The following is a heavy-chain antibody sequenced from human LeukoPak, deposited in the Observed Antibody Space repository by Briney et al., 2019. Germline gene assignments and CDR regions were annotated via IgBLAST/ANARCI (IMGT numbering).Heavy chain of an antibody. V-gene: IGHV3-23*01. CDR1: GLTFSSYA. J-gene: IGHJ4*02. CDR3: AKGLSSMTVITPFDY. CDR2: ISGSGGST. D-gene: IGHD4-23*01. Sequence: GGSLRLSCAASGLTFSSYAMSWVRQAPGKDLEWVSAISGSGGSTYYADSVKGRFTISRDNSKNTLYLQMDSLRAEDTAVYYCAKGLSSMTVITPFDYWGQGTLVTVSS.